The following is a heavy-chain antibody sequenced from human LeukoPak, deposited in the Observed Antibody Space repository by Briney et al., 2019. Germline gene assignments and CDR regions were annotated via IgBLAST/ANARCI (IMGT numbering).Heavy chain of an antibody. D-gene: IGHD3-10*01. Sequence: GGSLRLSCAASGFTFSTHWMSWVRQALGKGLEWVANIKEDGSEKYYVDSVKGRFTISRDNAKNSLYLQMNSLRAEDTAVYYCARTIRGYWGQGTLVTASS. CDR1: GFTFSTHW. CDR3: ARTIRGY. J-gene: IGHJ4*02. V-gene: IGHV3-7*01. CDR2: IKEDGSEK.